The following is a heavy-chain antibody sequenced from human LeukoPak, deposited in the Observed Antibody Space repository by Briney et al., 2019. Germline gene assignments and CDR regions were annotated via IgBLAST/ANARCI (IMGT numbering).Heavy chain of an antibody. J-gene: IGHJ4*02. Sequence: PGRSLRLSCAASGFTFSSYAMHWVRQAPGKGLEWVAVISYDGSNKYYADSVKGRFTISRDNSKNTLYLQMNSRRAEDTAVYYCARARPGVMYYFDYWGQGTLVTVSS. CDR3: ARARPGVMYYFDY. CDR1: GFTFSSYA. D-gene: IGHD3-16*01. V-gene: IGHV3-30*04. CDR2: ISYDGSNK.